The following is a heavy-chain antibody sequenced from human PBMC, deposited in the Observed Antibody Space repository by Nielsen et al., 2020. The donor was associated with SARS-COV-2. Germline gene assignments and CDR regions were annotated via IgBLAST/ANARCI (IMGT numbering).Heavy chain of an antibody. CDR3: ARDLHVYGDYDDDY. CDR1: GFTFSSYG. D-gene: IGHD4-17*01. J-gene: IGHJ4*02. Sequence: GESLKISCAASGFTFSSYGMHWVRQAPGKGLEWVAVISYDGSNKYYADSVKGRFTISRDNSKNTLYLQMNSLRAEDTAVYYCARDLHVYGDYDDDYWGQGTLVTVSS. V-gene: IGHV3-30*03. CDR2: ISYDGSNK.